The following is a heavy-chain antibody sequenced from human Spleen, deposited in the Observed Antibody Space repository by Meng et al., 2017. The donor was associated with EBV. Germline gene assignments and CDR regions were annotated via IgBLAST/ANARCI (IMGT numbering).Heavy chain of an antibody. J-gene: IGHJ4*02. CDR2: IYHSGNT. D-gene: IGHD5-12*01. Sequence: QVRLHECGAGSFKPSDTRSLTCAVHGGSFSGYYWTWIRQPPGKGLEWIGEIYHSGNTNYKPSLKSRVTISVDKSKNQFSLNLSSVTAADTAVYYCARNGYDLYFDSWGQGSLVTVSS. CDR1: GGSFSGYY. V-gene: IGHV4-34*01. CDR3: ARNGYDLYFDS.